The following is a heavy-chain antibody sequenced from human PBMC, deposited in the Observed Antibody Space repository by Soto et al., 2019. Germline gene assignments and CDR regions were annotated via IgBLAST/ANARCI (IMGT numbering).Heavy chain of an antibody. Sequence: EVQLVESGGDLVQPGGSLKLSCAASGFTFSTYSMNWVRQAPGKGLEWVSSISSSSTIYYADSVKGRFTISRDNVQNSLYLPMHILRAEDTAVYYCARERGSGWTFDYWGQGTLVTVSS. CDR3: ARERGSGWTFDY. V-gene: IGHV3-48*01. CDR1: GFTFSTYS. D-gene: IGHD6-19*01. J-gene: IGHJ4*02. CDR2: ISSSSTI.